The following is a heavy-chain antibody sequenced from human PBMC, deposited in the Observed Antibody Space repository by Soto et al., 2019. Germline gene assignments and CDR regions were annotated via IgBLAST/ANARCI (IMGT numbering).Heavy chain of an antibody. J-gene: IGHJ4*02. V-gene: IGHV3-15*01. CDR1: GFVVTNAW. CDR2: IKPNTDRSPTT. CDR3: TTAGQWYFWTAYYFEH. Sequence: PGGTLRLSCAASGFVVTNAWLSWVRQAPGKGLEWVGRIKPNTDRSPTTEYAASVKGRFTLSKDESTDMVYLQMNSLKIEDTAVYYCTTAGQWYFWTAYYFEHWGQGTPVTVSS. D-gene: IGHD3-3*01.